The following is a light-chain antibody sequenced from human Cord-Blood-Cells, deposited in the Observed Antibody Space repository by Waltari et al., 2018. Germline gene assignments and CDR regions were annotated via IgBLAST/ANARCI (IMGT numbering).Light chain of an antibody. V-gene: IGLV1-47*01. CDR1: SSNIGSNY. Sequence: QSVLTQPPSASGTPGQRVTIPCSGSSSNIGSNYVYCYQQLPGTAPKLLIYRNNQRPSGVPDRFSGSKSGTSASLAISGLRSEDEADYYCAAWDDSLSGFWVFGGGTKLTVL. J-gene: IGLJ3*02. CDR3: AAWDDSLSGFWV. CDR2: RNN.